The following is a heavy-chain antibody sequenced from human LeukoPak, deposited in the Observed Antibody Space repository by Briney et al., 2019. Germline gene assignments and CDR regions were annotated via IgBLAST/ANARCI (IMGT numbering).Heavy chain of an antibody. CDR1: GFTFSSYS. J-gene: IGHJ4*02. V-gene: IGHV3-23*01. CDR3: AKKAQYDGHYPLDY. D-gene: IGHD4/OR15-4a*01. CDR2: TSDRGDYT. Sequence: GGSLRLSCAASGFTFSSYSKSWVRQAPGKGLEWVSGTSDRGDYTYYADSVKGRFTISRDTSKNTLYLQMNSLRAEDTALYFCAKKAQYDGHYPLDYWGQGTLVTVSA.